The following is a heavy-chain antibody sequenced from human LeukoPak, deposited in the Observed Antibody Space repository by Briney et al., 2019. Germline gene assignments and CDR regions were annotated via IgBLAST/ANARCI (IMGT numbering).Heavy chain of an antibody. CDR2: ISWDGGST. CDR1: GFTFDDYT. V-gene: IGHV3-43*01. CDR3: AKDREVRGVIITEVGMDV. J-gene: IGHJ6*02. D-gene: IGHD3-10*01. Sequence: GGSLRLSCAASGFTFDDYTMHWVRQAPGKGLEWVSLISWDGGSTYYADSVKGRFTISRDNSKNSLYLQMNSLRTGDTALYYCAKDREVRGVIITEVGMDVWGQGTTVTVSS.